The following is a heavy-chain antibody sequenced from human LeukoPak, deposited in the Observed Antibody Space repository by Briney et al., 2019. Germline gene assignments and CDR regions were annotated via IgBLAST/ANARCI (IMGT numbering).Heavy chain of an antibody. CDR2: ISVSGSNT. D-gene: IGHD1-26*01. Sequence: GGSLRLSCAASGFTFSSYAMNWVRQAPGKGLEWVSGISVSGSNTYYADSVKGRFTISRDNSENTLYVHMNSLRAGDTAIYYCAKAVGATGRVYYFDYWGQGTLVTVSS. V-gene: IGHV3-23*01. CDR3: AKAVGATGRVYYFDY. CDR1: GFTFSSYA. J-gene: IGHJ4*02.